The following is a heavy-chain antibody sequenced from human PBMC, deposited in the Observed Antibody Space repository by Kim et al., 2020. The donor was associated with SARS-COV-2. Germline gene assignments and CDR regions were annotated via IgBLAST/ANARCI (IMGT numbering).Heavy chain of an antibody. V-gene: IGHV3-30*04. D-gene: IGHD3-9*01. J-gene: IGHJ3*02. CDR3: AREGWAEGGHDILTGYYRNDAFDI. CDR1: GFTFSSYA. CDR2: ISYDGSNK. Sequence: GGSLRLSCAASGFTFSSYAMHWVRQAPGKGLEWVAVISYDGSNKYYADSVKGRFTISRDNSKNTLYLQMNSLRAEDTAVYYCAREGWAEGGHDILTGYYRNDAFDIWGQGTMVTVSS.